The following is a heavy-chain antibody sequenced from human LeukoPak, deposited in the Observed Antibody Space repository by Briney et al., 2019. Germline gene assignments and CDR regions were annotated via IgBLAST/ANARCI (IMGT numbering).Heavy chain of an antibody. CDR2: IYTSGGT. J-gene: IGHJ5*02. CDR3: ARAFGGAPRIDP. CDR1: GGSISSYY. D-gene: IGHD3-10*01. V-gene: IGHV4-4*09. Sequence: SETLSLTCTVSGGSISSYYWSWIRQPPGKGLEWIGYIYTSGGTNYNPSLKSRVTISVDTSKNQFSLKLSSVTAADTAVYYCARAFGGAPRIDPWGQGTLVTVSS.